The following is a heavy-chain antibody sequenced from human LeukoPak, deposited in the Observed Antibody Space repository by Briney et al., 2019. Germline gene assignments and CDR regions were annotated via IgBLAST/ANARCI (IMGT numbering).Heavy chain of an antibody. CDR3: ARQFSGSYGLDY. D-gene: IGHD1-26*01. V-gene: IGHV5-51*01. CDR1: EYSFTNYW. CDR2: IYPGDSDT. Sequence: GESLKSSCQGSEYSFTNYWIGWVRQMPGKGLEWMGIIYPGDSDTKYSPSFQGQVTISADKSISTAYLQWSSLKASDTAMYYCARQFSGSYGLDYWGQGTLVTVSS. J-gene: IGHJ4*02.